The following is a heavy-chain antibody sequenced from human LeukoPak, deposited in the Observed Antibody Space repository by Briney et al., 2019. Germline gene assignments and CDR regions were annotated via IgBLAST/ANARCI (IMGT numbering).Heavy chain of an antibody. J-gene: IGHJ4*02. D-gene: IGHD3-22*01. CDR1: GGSISSYY. CDR2: IYYSGST. Sequence: SETLSLTCIVSGGSISSYYWSWIRQPPGKGLEWIGYIYYSGSTNYNPSLKSRVTISVDTSKNQFSLKLSSVTAADTAVYYCARDLNYYDSSGPFDYWGQGTLVTVSS. V-gene: IGHV4-59*01. CDR3: ARDLNYYDSSGPFDY.